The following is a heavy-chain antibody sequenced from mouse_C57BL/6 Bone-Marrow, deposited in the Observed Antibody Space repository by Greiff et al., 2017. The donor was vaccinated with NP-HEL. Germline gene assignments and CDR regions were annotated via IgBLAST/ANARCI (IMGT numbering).Heavy chain of an antibody. CDR3: ARESLNWYFDV. Sequence: EVQLQQSGGGLVKPGGSLKLSCAASGFTFSSYAMSWVRQTPEKRLEWVATISDGGSYTYYPDNVKGRFTISRDNAKNNLYLQMSHLKSEDTAMYYCARESLNWYFDVWGTGTTVTVSS. D-gene: IGHD6-2*01. J-gene: IGHJ1*03. CDR1: GFTFSSYA. V-gene: IGHV5-4*01. CDR2: ISDGGSYT.